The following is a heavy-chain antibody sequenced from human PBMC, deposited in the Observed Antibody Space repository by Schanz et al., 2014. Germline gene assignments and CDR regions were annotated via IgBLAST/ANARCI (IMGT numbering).Heavy chain of an antibody. D-gene: IGHD1-1*01. J-gene: IGHJ4*02. V-gene: IGHV3-13*01. CDR2: IGYLGDT. CDR1: GFSIRNHD. CDR3: ARGTDWNLHY. Sequence: QLVGSGGGLIQPGGSLRLSCAASGFSIRNHDMHWVRQGTGKGLEWVSTIGYLGDTYYPDSVKGRFTVSRDSGQNSLYLQMNSLRAGDTAVYYCARGTDWNLHYWGQGALVTVSS.